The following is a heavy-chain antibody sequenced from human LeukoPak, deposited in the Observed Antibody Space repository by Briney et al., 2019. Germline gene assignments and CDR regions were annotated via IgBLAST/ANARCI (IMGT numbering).Heavy chain of an antibody. D-gene: IGHD3-22*01. V-gene: IGHV3-30*03. CDR1: GFTFSSYG. J-gene: IGHJ4*02. CDR3: ALSVGYDSSGSPYFDY. CDR2: ISYDGSNK. Sequence: GGSLRLSCAASGFTFSSYGMHWVRQAPGKGLEWVAVISYDGSNKYYADSVKGRFTISRDNSKNTLYLQMNSLRAEDTAVYYCALSVGYDSSGSPYFDYCGQGTLVTVSS.